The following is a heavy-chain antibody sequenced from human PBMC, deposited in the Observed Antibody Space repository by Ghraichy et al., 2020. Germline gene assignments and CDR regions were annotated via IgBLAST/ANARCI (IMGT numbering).Heavy chain of an antibody. CDR3: ARSMRGYYDSSGGLHGDAFDI. CDR1: GYTFTSYY. Sequence: ASVKVSCKASGYTFTSYYMHWVRQAPGQGLEWMGIINPSGGSTSYAQKFQGRVTMTRDTSTSTVYMELSSLRSEDTAVYYCARSMRGYYDSSGGLHGDAFDIWGQGTMVAVSS. CDR2: INPSGGST. J-gene: IGHJ3*02. D-gene: IGHD3-22*01. V-gene: IGHV1-46*03.